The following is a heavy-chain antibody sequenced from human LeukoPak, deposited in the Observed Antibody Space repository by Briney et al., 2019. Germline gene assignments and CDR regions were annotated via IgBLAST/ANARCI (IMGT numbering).Heavy chain of an antibody. Sequence: SCKASGYTFTSYAMHWVRQAPGKGLEWVAVISYDGSNKYYADSVKGRFTISRDNSKNTLYLQMNSLRAEDTAVYYCARGGGDCSSTSCYTYYYYYMDVWGKGTTVTVSS. CDR3: ARGGGDCSSTSCYTYYYYYMDV. CDR2: ISYDGSNK. J-gene: IGHJ6*03. V-gene: IGHV3-30-3*01. D-gene: IGHD2-2*02. CDR1: GYTFTSYA.